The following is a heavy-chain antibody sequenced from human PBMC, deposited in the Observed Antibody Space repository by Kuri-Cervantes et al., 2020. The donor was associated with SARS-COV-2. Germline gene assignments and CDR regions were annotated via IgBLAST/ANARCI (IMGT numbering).Heavy chain of an antibody. J-gene: IGHJ4*02. CDR1: GYTFTGYY. CDR3: ARGNFPPYDFWSGYYTYYFDY. Sequence: ASVKVSCKASGYTFTGYYMHWVRQAPGQGLEWMGWINPNSGGTNYAQKFQGRVTMTRDTSISTAYMELSRVRSDDTAVYYCARGNFPPYDFWSGYYTYYFDYWGQGTLVTVSS. V-gene: IGHV1-2*02. D-gene: IGHD3-3*01. CDR2: INPNSGGT.